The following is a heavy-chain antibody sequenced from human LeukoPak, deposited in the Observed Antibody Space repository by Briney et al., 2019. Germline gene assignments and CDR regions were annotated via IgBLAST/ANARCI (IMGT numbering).Heavy chain of an antibody. CDR2: INPNSGGT. CDR1: GYTFTDYY. J-gene: IGHJ4*02. D-gene: IGHD6-13*01. Sequence: ASEKVSCKASGYTFTDYYIHWVRQAPGQGLEWMGRINPNSGGTNYAQKFQGRVTMTRDTSISTAYMELSRLSSDDTAVYYCATSRDRIAAAGRDEFDYWGQGTLVTVSS. CDR3: ATSRDRIAAAGRDEFDY. V-gene: IGHV1-2*06.